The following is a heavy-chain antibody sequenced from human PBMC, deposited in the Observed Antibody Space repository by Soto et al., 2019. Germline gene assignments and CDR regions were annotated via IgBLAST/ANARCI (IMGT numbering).Heavy chain of an antibody. D-gene: IGHD2-15*01. V-gene: IGHV3-30*18. CDR3: AKDGGPPGAGMDV. Sequence: VQLVESGGGVVQPGRSLRLSCAASGFTFSSYGMHWVRQAPGKGLEWVAVISYDGSNKYYADSVKGRFTISRDNSKNTLYLQMNSLRAEDTAVYYCAKDGGPPGAGMDVWGQGTTVTVSS. CDR2: ISYDGSNK. CDR1: GFTFSSYG. J-gene: IGHJ6*02.